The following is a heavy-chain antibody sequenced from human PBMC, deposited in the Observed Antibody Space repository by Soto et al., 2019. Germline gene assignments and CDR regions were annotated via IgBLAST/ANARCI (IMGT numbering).Heavy chain of an antibody. D-gene: IGHD6-25*01. CDR3: ARFHSSGGDYYYYGMDV. Sequence: PGGSRRLHYAASGFTFSSYVMHWVRQAPGKGLEWVAVIWYDGSNKYYADSVKGRFTISRDNSKNTLYLQMNSLRAEDTAVYYCARFHSSGGDYYYYGMDVWGQGTTVTVSS. V-gene: IGHV3-33*01. CDR1: GFTFSSYV. J-gene: IGHJ6*02. CDR2: IWYDGSNK.